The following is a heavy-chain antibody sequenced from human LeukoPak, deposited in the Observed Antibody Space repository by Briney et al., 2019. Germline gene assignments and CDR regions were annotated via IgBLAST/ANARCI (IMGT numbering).Heavy chain of an antibody. CDR3: ARAEVPAVWAFDY. V-gene: IGHV4-61*02. CDR2: IYTSGST. J-gene: IGHJ4*02. Sequence: PSETLSLTCTVSGGSISSGSYYWSWIRQPAGKGLEWIGRIYTSGSTNYNPSLKSRVTISVDTSKNQFSLKLSSETAADTAVYYCARAEVPAVWAFDYWGQGTLVTVSS. D-gene: IGHD2-2*01. CDR1: GGSISSGSYY.